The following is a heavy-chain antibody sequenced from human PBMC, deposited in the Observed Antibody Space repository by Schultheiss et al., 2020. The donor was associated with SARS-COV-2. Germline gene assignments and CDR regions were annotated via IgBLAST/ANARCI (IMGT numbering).Heavy chain of an antibody. V-gene: IGHV4-39*01. J-gene: IGHJ4*02. D-gene: IGHD4-17*01. CDR1: GGSISSSSYY. Sequence: SETLSLTCTVSGGSISSSSYYWGWIRQPPGKGLEWIGSIYYSGSTNYNPSLKSRVTISVDTSKNQFSLHLNSVTAADTAVYYCATHYGDYGDYWGQGTLVTVSS. CDR2: IYYSGST. CDR3: ATHYGDYGDY.